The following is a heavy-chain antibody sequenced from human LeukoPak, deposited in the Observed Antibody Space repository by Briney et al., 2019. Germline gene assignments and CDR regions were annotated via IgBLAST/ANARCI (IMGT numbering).Heavy chain of an antibody. CDR3: ARARNRVYSSGVNWFDP. J-gene: IGHJ5*02. V-gene: IGHV1-18*01. Sequence: GASVKVSCKASGYTFTSYGISWVRQAPGQGLEWMGWISAYNGNTNYAQKLQGRVTITRDTSASTAYMELSSLRSEDTAVYYCARARNRVYSSGVNWFDPWGQGTLVTVSS. CDR2: ISAYNGNT. CDR1: GYTFTSYG. D-gene: IGHD6-19*01.